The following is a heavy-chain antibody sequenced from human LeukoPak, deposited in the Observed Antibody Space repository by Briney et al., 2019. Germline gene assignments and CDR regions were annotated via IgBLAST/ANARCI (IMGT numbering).Heavy chain of an antibody. V-gene: IGHV3-64*01. CDR1: GFTFSSYA. J-gene: IGHJ6*03. CDR2: ISSNGGST. Sequence: GGSLRLSCAASGFTFSSYAMHWVRQAPGKGLEYVSAISSNGGSTYYANSVKGRFTISRDNSKNTLYLQMGSLRAEDMAVYYCARTVEGCSSTSCYAKYYYYYYMDVWGKGTTVTVSS. D-gene: IGHD2-2*01. CDR3: ARTVEGCSSTSCYAKYYYYYYMDV.